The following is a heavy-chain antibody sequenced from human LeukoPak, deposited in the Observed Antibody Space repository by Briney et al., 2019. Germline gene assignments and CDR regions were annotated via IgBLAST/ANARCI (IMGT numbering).Heavy chain of an antibody. CDR2: IYYSGST. CDR3: ARRRTGTTGEAFDY. V-gene: IGHV4-30-4*08. D-gene: IGHD1-7*01. J-gene: IGHJ4*02. CDR1: GGSISSGDYY. Sequence: SQTLSLTCTVSGGSISSGDYYWSWIRQPPGKGLEWIGYIYYSGSTNYNPSLKSRVTISVDTPKNQFSPKLSSVTAADTAVYYCARRRTGTTGEAFDYWGQGTLVTVSS.